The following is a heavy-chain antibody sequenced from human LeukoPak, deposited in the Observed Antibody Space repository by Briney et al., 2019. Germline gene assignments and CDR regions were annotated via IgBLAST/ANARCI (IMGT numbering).Heavy chain of an antibody. V-gene: IGHV3-7*03. D-gene: IGHD2-15*01. J-gene: IGHJ4*02. CDR3: ARHRRYCSDGSCYSGYYFDY. Sequence: GSLRLSCAASGFTFSSYWMSWVRQAPGKGLEWVANIKQDGSEKYYVDFVKGRFTISRDNAKNSVYLQMNSLRAEDTAVYYCARHRRYCSDGSCYSGYYFDYWGQGTLVTVSS. CDR1: GFTFSSYW. CDR2: IKQDGSEK.